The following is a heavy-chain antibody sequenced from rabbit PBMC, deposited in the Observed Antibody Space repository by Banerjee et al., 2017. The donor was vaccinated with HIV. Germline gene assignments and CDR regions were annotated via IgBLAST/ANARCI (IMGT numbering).Heavy chain of an antibody. CDR3: ARGLVAGVLDL. D-gene: IGHD3-3*01. J-gene: IGHJ3*01. V-gene: IGHV1S40*01. CDR2: IDTNSGTT. CDR1: GFSFSSGYY. Sequence: QSLEESGGDLVKPGASLTLTCTASGFSFSSGYYVCWVRQAPGKGLEWIACIDTNSGTTSYASWAKGRFTISKTSSTTVTLQMTSLTAADTATYFCARGLVAGVLDLWGQGTLVTVS.